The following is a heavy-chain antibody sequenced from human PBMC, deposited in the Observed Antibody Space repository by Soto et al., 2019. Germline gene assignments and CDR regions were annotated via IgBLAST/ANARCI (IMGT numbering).Heavy chain of an antibody. CDR3: AKVGERFRYYVDY. J-gene: IGHJ4*02. Sequence: EVQLLESGGGLVQPGGSLTLSCAASGFTFNNYAMNWVRQAPGKGLEWVSAISGSGDKTYYADSVKGRFTISRDISKTVVYLQMNNLGADDTAVYYCAKVGERFRYYVDYWGQGTLVTVSS. CDR1: GFTFNNYA. D-gene: IGHD2-21*01. V-gene: IGHV3-23*01. CDR2: ISGSGDKT.